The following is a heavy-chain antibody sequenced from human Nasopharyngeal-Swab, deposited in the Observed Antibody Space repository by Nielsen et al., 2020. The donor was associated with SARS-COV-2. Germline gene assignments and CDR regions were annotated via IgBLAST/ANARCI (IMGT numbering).Heavy chain of an antibody. D-gene: IGHD3-16*01. CDR2: IWYDGSNK. Sequence: GGSLRLSCAASGFTFSSYGMHWVRQAPDKGLEWVAVIWYDGSNKYYADSVKGRFTISRDNSKNTLYLQMNSLRAEDTAVYYCARDGVDYGDYWGQGTLVTVSS. CDR3: ARDGVDYGDY. J-gene: IGHJ4*02. CDR1: GFTFSSYG. V-gene: IGHV3-33*01.